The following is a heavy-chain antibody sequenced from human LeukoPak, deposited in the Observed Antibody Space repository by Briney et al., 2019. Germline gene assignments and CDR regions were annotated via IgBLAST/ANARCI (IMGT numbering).Heavy chain of an antibody. CDR2: IKQDGREK. CDR3: ARETGDYYYYGMDV. CDR1: GFTFISYC. Sequence: GGSLRLSCAASGFTFISYCMRWVRQAPGGGREGVANIKQDGREKYYVDSVKGRFTNSRDNAKNSLNLQMNSLRADDTAGYYCARETGDYYYYGMDVWGQGTTVTVSS. J-gene: IGHJ6*02. V-gene: IGHV3-7*01.